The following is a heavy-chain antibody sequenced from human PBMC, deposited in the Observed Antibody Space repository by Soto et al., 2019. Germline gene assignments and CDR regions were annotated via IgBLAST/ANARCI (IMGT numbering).Heavy chain of an antibody. D-gene: IGHD4-17*01. Sequence: EVQVLESGGGLVQPGGSLRLSCAASGFTFSSYAMSWVRQAPGQGLEWVSAISGSGSNPYYADSVKGRFTISIDNSNNTLYHQMNSLIADDTDLYSSAITASMTLRYGIDHWSQGTLVTVSS. J-gene: IGHJ4*02. CDR2: ISGSGSNP. CDR3: AITASMTLRYGIDH. V-gene: IGHV3-23*01. CDR1: GFTFSSYA.